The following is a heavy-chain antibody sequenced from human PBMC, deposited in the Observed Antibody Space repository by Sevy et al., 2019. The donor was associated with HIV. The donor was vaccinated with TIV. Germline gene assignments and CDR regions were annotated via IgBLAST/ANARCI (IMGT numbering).Heavy chain of an antibody. J-gene: IGHJ4*02. CDR1: GGTFSSYA. CDR2: IIPILGIA. D-gene: IGHD3-22*01. CDR3: ARGSDYYDSSGSGYYFDY. Sequence: ASVKVSCKASGGTFSSYAISWVRQAPGQGLEWMGRIIPILGIANYAQKFQGRVTITADKSTSTAYMELSSLRSEDTAVYYCARGSDYYDSSGSGYYFDYWGQGTLATVSS. V-gene: IGHV1-69*04.